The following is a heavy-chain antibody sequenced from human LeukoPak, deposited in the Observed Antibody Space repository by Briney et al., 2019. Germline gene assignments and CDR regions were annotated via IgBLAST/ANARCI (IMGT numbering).Heavy chain of an antibody. CDR1: GYIFTNYY. CDR3: ARDHGSAYYRAPRH. CDR2: INPSGGST. Sequence: VASVKVSCKASGYIFTNYYMHWVRQAPGQGLEWMGTINPSGGSTTYAQKFQGRVTMTRDTSTSTFYMELSSLRSEDTAVYYRARDHGSAYYRAPRHWGQGTLVTVSS. D-gene: IGHD3-10*01. V-gene: IGHV1-46*01. J-gene: IGHJ4*02.